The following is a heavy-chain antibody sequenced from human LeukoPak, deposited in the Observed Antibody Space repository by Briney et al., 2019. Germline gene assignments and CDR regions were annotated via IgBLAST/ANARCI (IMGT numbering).Heavy chain of an antibody. CDR2: IVVGSGNT. J-gene: IGHJ6*03. Sequence: SVKVSCKASGFTFTSSAMQWVRQARGQRLEWIGWIVVGSGNTNYAQKFQERVTITRDMSTSTAYMELSSLRSEDTAVYYCAAVRAPWSSPGPYYYYMDVWGKGTTVTVSS. CDR3: AAVRAPWSSPGPYYYYMDV. D-gene: IGHD6-13*01. V-gene: IGHV1-58*02. CDR1: GFTFTSSA.